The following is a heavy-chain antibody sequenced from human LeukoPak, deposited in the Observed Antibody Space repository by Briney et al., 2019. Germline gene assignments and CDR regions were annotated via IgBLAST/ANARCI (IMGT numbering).Heavy chain of an antibody. D-gene: IGHD1-26*01. CDR1: GGSISSYY. J-gene: IGHJ4*02. Sequence: PSETLSLTCTVSGGSISSYYWSWIRQPPGKGLEWIGYIYYSGSTNYNPSLKSRVTISVDTSKNQFSLKLSSVTAADTAVYYCARGPYMWASYFDYWGQGILVTVSS. CDR3: ARGPYMWASYFDY. CDR2: IYYSGST. V-gene: IGHV4-59*01.